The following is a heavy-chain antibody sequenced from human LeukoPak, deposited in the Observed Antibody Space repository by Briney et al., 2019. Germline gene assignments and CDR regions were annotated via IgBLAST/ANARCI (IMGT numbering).Heavy chain of an antibody. V-gene: IGHV3-9*03. CDR3: AKDPQRWLQSGTFFDY. Sequence: GGSLRLSCVASGFTFDDYAMHWFRQAPGKGLEWVSGISWNSGSIGYADSVKGRFTISRDNAKNSLYLQMNSLRAEDMALYYCAKDPQRWLQSGTFFDYWGQGTLVTVSS. J-gene: IGHJ4*02. D-gene: IGHD5-24*01. CDR2: ISWNSGSI. CDR1: GFTFDDYA.